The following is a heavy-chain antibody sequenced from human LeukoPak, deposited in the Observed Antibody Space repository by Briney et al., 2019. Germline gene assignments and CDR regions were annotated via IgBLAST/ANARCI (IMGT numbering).Heavy chain of an antibody. V-gene: IGHV4-38-2*01. J-gene: IGHJ4*02. Sequence: SETLSLTCAVSGYSISSGYYWGWIRQPPGKGLEWIGSIYHSGSTYYNPSLKSRVTISVDTSKNQFSLKLSSVTAADTAVYYCARQAGSYYRFDYWGQGTLVTVPS. D-gene: IGHD3-10*01. CDR1: GYSISSGYY. CDR3: ARQAGSYYRFDY. CDR2: IYHSGST.